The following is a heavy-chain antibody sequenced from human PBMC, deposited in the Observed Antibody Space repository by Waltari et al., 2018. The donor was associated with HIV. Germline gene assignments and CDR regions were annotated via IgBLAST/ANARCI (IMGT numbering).Heavy chain of an antibody. V-gene: IGHV4-34*01. CDR2: INHTGYI. J-gene: IGHJ6*02. Sequence: QVVLQQWGTGLLKPSGTLSLTCGVSGVSITDNFLPWIRQSPEKGLEWIGEINHTGYINYNPSLGSRVTMSLDTSRYQFSLELTFVTAADSAVYFCARGGRSGHFYGMEVWGQGTTVTVS. CDR1: GVSITDNF. CDR3: ARGGRSGHFYGMEV.